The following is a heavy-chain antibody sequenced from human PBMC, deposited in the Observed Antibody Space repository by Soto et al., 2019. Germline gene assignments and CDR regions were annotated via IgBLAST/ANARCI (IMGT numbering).Heavy chain of an antibody. CDR1: GFTFSSYA. CDR3: ATPVSSGYDDDY. Sequence: GGSLRLSCAASGFTFSSYAMSWFRQAPGKGLEWVSAISATGGSTYYADSVKGRFTISRDNSKNTLYLQMNSLRADDTAVYYCATPVSSGYDDDYSGQGTLVTVS. J-gene: IGHJ4*02. D-gene: IGHD6-25*01. CDR2: ISATGGST. V-gene: IGHV3-23*01.